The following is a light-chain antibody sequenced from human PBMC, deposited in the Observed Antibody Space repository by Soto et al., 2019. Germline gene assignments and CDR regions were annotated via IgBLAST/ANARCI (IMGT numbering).Light chain of an antibody. CDR1: QSVSNNY. CDR2: GAS. J-gene: IGKJ2*01. V-gene: IGKV3-20*01. CDR3: QHYGSPPPRT. Sequence: EIVLTQSPGTLSLSPGERATLSCRASQSVSNNYLAWYQQKPGQAPRLLIYGASSRATGIPDRFSGSGSGTDFTLAISRLEPEDFAVYYCQHYGSPPPRTFGQGTKLEIK.